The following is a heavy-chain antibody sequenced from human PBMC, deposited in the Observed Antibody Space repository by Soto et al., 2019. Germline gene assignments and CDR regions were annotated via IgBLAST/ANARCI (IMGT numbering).Heavy chain of an antibody. J-gene: IGHJ6*02. CDR2: ISAYTGNT. D-gene: IGHD3-22*01. Sequence: GASVKVSYKAAGYKFTGYGSSWVRQAPGQGLEWMGWISAYTGNTNYAQKFQGRVSMTIDTSTNTAYMDLRSLRSDDTAVYYCTRDRVQGVVTMHYNGMDVWGLGTSVTVSS. CDR1: GYKFTGYG. CDR3: TRDRVQGVVTMHYNGMDV. V-gene: IGHV1-18*01.